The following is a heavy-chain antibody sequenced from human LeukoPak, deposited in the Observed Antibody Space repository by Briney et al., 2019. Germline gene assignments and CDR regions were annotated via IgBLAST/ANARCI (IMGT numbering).Heavy chain of an antibody. CDR3: ARRNYYDSSGMGAFDI. Sequence: SETLSLTCTVSGGSISSGGYYWGWIRQPPGKGLEWIGSIYYSGSTYYNPSLKSRVTISVDTSKNQFSLKLSSVTAADTAVYYCARRNYYDSSGMGAFDIWGQGTMVTVSS. V-gene: IGHV4-39*01. CDR1: GGSISSGGYY. J-gene: IGHJ3*02. CDR2: IYYSGST. D-gene: IGHD3-22*01.